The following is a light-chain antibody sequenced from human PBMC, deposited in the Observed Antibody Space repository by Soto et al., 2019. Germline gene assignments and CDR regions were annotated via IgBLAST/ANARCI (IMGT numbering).Light chain of an antibody. Sequence: QSALTQPPSASGSPGQSVTISCTGTKSDIGVYDFVSWYQHHPGKAPRLIIYEVVQRPSGVPGRFSGSKSGNTASLTVSGLQAADEADYFCKSDAGRNTYVFGSGTKVTVL. CDR3: KSDAGRNTYV. V-gene: IGLV2-8*01. CDR2: EVV. CDR1: KSDIGVYDF. J-gene: IGLJ1*01.